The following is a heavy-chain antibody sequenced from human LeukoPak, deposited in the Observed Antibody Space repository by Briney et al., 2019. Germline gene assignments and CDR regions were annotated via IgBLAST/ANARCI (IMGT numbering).Heavy chain of an antibody. CDR2: IYSGGTT. D-gene: IGHD4-23*01. CDR3: ARDADYGGSPDAFDV. Sequence: GGSLRLSCAVSGFTVSSNHMSWVRQAPGKGLKWVSIIYSGGTTYYADSVKGRFTISRDNSKNSLYLQMNSLRAEDTAVYYCARDADYGGSPDAFDVWGRGTIVTVSS. V-gene: IGHV3-53*01. CDR1: GFTVSSNH. J-gene: IGHJ3*01.